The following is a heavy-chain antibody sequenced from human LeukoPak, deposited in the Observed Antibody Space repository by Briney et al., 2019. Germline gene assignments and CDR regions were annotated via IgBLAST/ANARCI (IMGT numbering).Heavy chain of an antibody. V-gene: IGHV4-38-2*02. Sequence: SETLSLTCTVSGYSISSGYYWGWIRQPPGKGLEWIGSIYHSGSTYYNPSLKSRVTISVDTSKNQFSLKLSSVTAADTAVYYCARQSIAAAGSYYYYYYYMDVWGKGTTVTVSS. CDR3: ARQSIAAAGSYYYYYYYMDV. J-gene: IGHJ6*03. CDR1: GYSISSGYY. CDR2: IYHSGST. D-gene: IGHD6-13*01.